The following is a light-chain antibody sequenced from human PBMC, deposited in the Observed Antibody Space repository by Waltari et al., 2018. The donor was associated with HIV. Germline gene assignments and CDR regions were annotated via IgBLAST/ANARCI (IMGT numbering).Light chain of an antibody. CDR2: GNS. V-gene: IGLV1-40*01. CDR3: QSYDSSLSAYV. CDR1: SFHIGAGSH. J-gene: IGLJ1*01. Sequence: SVLTQPPSVSGAPGPRVPISCPGSSFHIGAGSHLPCYQQRPGTAPKLLMYGNSNRPSRVPDRISGSKSGTSASLAITGLQAEDEADYYCQSYDSSLSAYVFGTGTKVTVL.